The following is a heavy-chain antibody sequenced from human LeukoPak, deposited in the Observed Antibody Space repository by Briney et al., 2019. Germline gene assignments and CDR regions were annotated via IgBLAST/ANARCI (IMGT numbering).Heavy chain of an antibody. CDR2: ISGSGGST. J-gene: IGHJ4*02. CDR3: AKEVVVVPAARGSYFDY. V-gene: IGHV3-23*01. CDR1: GFTFSSYW. D-gene: IGHD2-2*01. Sequence: PGGSLRLSCAASGFTFSSYWMSWVRQAPGKGLEWVSAISGSGGSTYYADSVKGRFTITRDNSKNTLYLQMNSLRAEDTAVYYCAKEVVVVPAARGSYFDYWGQGTLVTVSS.